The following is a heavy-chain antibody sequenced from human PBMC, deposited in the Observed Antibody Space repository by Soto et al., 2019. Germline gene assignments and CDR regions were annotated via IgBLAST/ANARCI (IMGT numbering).Heavy chain of an antibody. J-gene: IGHJ4*02. Sequence: SETLSLTCTVSGSSISSSSYYWGWIRQPPGKGLEWIGSIYYSGRTYYNPSLKSRVTISVDTSKNQFSLKLSSVTAADTAVYYCARHDYGDYFAYFDYWGQGTLVTVSS. V-gene: IGHV4-39*01. CDR2: IYYSGRT. CDR1: GSSISSSSYY. CDR3: ARHDYGDYFAYFDY. D-gene: IGHD4-17*01.